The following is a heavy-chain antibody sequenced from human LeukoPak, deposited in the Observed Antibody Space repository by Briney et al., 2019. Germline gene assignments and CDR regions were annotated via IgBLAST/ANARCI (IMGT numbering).Heavy chain of an antibody. CDR3: ACTDAGYSSSWRLGWFDP. Sequence: ASVKVSCKASGGTFSSYAISWVRQAPGQGLEWMGGIIPIFGTANYAQKFQGRVTITADESTSTAYMELSSLRSEDTAVYYCACTDAGYSSSWRLGWFDPWGQGTLVTVSS. V-gene: IGHV1-69*13. CDR2: IIPIFGTA. D-gene: IGHD6-13*01. J-gene: IGHJ5*02. CDR1: GGTFSSYA.